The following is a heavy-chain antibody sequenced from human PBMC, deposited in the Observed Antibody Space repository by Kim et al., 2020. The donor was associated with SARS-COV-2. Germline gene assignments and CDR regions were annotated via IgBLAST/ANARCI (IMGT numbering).Heavy chain of an antibody. CDR1: GGSISSYY. CDR3: ARDSSSSWGGAFDI. D-gene: IGHD6-6*01. J-gene: IGHJ3*02. CDR2: IYYSGST. Sequence: SETLSLTCTVSGGSISSYYWSWIRQPPGKGLEWIGYIYYSGSTNYNPSLKSRVTISVDTSKNQFSLKLSSVTAADTAVYYCARDSSSSWGGAFDIWGQGTMVTVSS. V-gene: IGHV4-59*01.